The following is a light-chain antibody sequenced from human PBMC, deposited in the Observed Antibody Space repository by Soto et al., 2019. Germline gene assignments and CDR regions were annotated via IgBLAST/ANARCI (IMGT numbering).Light chain of an antibody. J-gene: IGKJ5*01. V-gene: IGKV3-15*01. CDR1: QSISNK. CDR3: QQYNIWRSIS. CDR2: DTS. Sequence: IVLKQSQATLSVSPGERGTLSCRVSQSISNKLAWYQHKPGQAPRLLIYDTSTRVAGIPARFTGSGSGTDFTLTISSLQSEDFAVYYCQQYNIWRSISFCQGARLEI.